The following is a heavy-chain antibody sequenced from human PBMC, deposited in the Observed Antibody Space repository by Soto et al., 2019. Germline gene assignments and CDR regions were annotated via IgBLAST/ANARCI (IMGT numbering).Heavy chain of an antibody. Sequence: GGSLRLSCAASGFTFSSYGMHWVRQAPGKGLEWVAVISYDGSNKYYADSVKGRFTISRDNSKNTLYLQMNSLRAEDTAVYYCAKDLAEAGTYRFDYYYYGMDVWGQGTTVTVSS. CDR3: AKDLAEAGTYRFDYYYYGMDV. CDR2: ISYDGSNK. CDR1: GFTFSSYG. J-gene: IGHJ6*02. V-gene: IGHV3-30*18. D-gene: IGHD6-19*01.